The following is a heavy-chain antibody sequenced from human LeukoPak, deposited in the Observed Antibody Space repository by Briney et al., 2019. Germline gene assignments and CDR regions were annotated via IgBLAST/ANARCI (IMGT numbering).Heavy chain of an antibody. V-gene: IGHV3-9*01. CDR2: ISWNSGSI. J-gene: IGHJ6*02. CDR1: GFTFDDYA. CDR3: AKDIIRQYYYYYGMDV. Sequence: GGSLRLSCAASGFTFDDYAMHSVRHAPGKGLEWVSGISWNSGSIGYADSVKGRFTISRDNAKNSLYLQMNSLRAEDTALYYCAKDIIRQYYYYYGMDVWGQGTTVTVSS. D-gene: IGHD2-21*01.